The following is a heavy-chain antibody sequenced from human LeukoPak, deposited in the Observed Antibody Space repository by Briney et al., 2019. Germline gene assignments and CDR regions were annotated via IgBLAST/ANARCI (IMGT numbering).Heavy chain of an antibody. CDR3: ARGSTSDAFDI. D-gene: IGHD5/OR15-5a*01. J-gene: IGHJ3*02. Sequence: GRSLRLSCAASGFTFSSYGMHWDRQAPGKGLEWVAVIWYDGSNKYYADSVKGRFTISRDNSKNTLYLQMNSLRAEDTAVYYCARGSTSDAFDIWGQGTMVTVSS. CDR2: IWYDGSNK. CDR1: GFTFSSYG. V-gene: IGHV3-33*01.